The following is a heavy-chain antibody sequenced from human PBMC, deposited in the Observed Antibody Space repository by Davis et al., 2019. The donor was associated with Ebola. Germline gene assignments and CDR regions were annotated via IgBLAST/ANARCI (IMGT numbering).Heavy chain of an antibody. CDR2: IYPGDSDT. J-gene: IGHJ5*02. CDR1: GYSFTSYW. V-gene: IGHV5-51*01. CDR3: ARQGYCSGSACPWGWFDP. D-gene: IGHD2-15*01. Sequence: GESLKISCKGSGYSFTSYWIGWVRQMPGKGLEWMGIIYPGDSDTRYSPSFQGQVTISADKSISTAYLQWSSLKVSDTAIYYCARQGYCSGSACPWGWFDPWGQGTRVTVSS.